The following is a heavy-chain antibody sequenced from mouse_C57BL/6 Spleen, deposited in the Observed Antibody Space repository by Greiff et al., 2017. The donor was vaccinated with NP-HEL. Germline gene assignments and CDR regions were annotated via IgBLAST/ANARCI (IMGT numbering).Heavy chain of an antibody. CDR3: TRWPGVGNYACFAY. Sequence: VQLQQSGAELVRPGASVTLSCKASGYTFTDYEMHWVKQTPVHGLEWIGAIDPETGGTAYNQKFKGKAILTADKSSSTAYMELRSLTSEDSAVYYWTRWPGVGNYACFAYWGQGTLVTVSA. V-gene: IGHV1-15*01. J-gene: IGHJ3*01. CDR1: GYTFTDYE. CDR2: IDPETGGT. D-gene: IGHD2-1*01.